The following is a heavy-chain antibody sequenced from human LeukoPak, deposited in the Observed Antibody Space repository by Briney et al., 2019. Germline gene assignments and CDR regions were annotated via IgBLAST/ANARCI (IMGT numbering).Heavy chain of an antibody. Sequence: SVKVSCKASGGTFSSYAISWVRQAPGQGLEWMGGIIPIFGTANYAQKFQGRVTITTDESTSTAYMELSSLRSEDTAVYYCARGGVLPLRSILYPYYFDTGAREPWSPSPQ. CDR2: IIPIFGTA. D-gene: IGHD2-8*01. CDR3: ARGGVLPLRSILYPYYFDT. J-gene: IGHJ4*02. CDR1: GGTFSSYA. V-gene: IGHV1-69*05.